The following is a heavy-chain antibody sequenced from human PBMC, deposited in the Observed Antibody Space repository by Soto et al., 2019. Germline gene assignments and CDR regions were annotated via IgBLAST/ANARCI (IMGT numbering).Heavy chain of an antibody. D-gene: IGHD3-10*01. CDR2: IYWTDDK. Sequence: SGPTLVNPTQTLTLTCTFSGFSLSTSGMGVAWIRQPPEKALEWLAVIYWTDDKRYSPSLKSRLTITKDTSKNQVVLTMTDMDPVDTATYYCAHRKSSYYVSENTYSYGMAVWCQGTTVTVSS. J-gene: IGHJ6*02. CDR1: GFSLSTSGMG. V-gene: IGHV2-5*01. CDR3: AHRKSSYYVSENTYSYGMAV.